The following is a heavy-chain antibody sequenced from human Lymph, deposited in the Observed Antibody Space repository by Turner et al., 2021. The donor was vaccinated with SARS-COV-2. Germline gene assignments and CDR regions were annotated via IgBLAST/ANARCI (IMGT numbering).Heavy chain of an antibody. V-gene: IGHV3-23*01. Sequence: EVQLLESGGGLVQPGGSLILSCAASGFTFSSYAMSWVRQAPGKGLEWVSTLSGSGGSTYYADSVKGRFTISRDNPNNTLYLQMNSLRAEDTAVYYCAKNEMAMIVVLITLFDYWGQGTLVTVSS. CDR2: LSGSGGST. CDR3: AKNEMAMIVVLITLFDY. CDR1: GFTFSSYA. J-gene: IGHJ4*02. D-gene: IGHD3-22*01.